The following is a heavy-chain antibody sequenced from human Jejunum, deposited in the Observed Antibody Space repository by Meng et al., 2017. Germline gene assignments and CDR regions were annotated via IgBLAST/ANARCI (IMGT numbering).Heavy chain of an antibody. CDR2: ITAGGSST. D-gene: IGHD3-10*01. CDR1: VVTLSSYA. V-gene: IGHV3-23*04. J-gene: IGHJ4*02. CDR3: AKGSAASGSLKYYFDC. Sequence: EVPLVVSGGGLHKPGGTLGLSCGAFVVTLSSYAMSWVRQAPGEGLEWVSGITAGGSSTSYADSVKGRFTISRDNSKNTLSLQMNSLRAEDTAVYYCAKGSAASGSLKYYFDCWGQGILVTVSS.